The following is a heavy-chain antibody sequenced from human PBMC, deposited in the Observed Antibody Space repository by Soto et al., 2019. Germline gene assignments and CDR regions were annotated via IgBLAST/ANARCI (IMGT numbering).Heavy chain of an antibody. V-gene: IGHV3-48*02. CDR2: ISSSSSTI. Sequence: EVQLVESGGGLVQPGGSLRLSCAASGFTFSSYSMNWVRQAPGKGLEWVSYISSSSSTIYYADSVKGRVTISRDNAKNSLYLKRNSLRDEDTAVYYCAREGGSLNWFDPWGQGTLVTVS. CDR3: AREGGSLNWFDP. CDR1: GFTFSSYS. D-gene: IGHD1-26*01. J-gene: IGHJ5*02.